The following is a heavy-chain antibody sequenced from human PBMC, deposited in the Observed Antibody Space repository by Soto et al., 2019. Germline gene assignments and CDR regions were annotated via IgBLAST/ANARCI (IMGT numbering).Heavy chain of an antibody. CDR2: INHSGST. V-gene: IGHV4-34*01. CDR3: ARSWTDRYFDY. Sequence: SETLSLTCAVYGGSFSGYYWSWIRQPPGKGLEWIGEINHSGSTNYNPSLKSRVTISVDTSKNQFSLKLSSVTAADTAVYYCARSWTDRYFDYGGQGALVTVSS. J-gene: IGHJ4*02. CDR1: GGSFSGYY. D-gene: IGHD3-3*01.